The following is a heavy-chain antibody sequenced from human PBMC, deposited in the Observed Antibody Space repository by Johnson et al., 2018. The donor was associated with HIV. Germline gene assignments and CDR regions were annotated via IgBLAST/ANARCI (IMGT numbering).Heavy chain of an antibody. CDR1: GFTFSSYG. Sequence: MQLVESGGGVVQPGRSLRLSCAASGFTFSSYGMHWVRQAPGKGLEWVSAISSSGGSTYYADSVKGRFTISRDNSKNTLHLQMNSLRAEDTAVYYCANYAGLGAFDIWGQGTMVTVSS. D-gene: IGHD4-17*01. CDR3: ANYAGLGAFDI. CDR2: ISSSGGST. J-gene: IGHJ3*02. V-gene: IGHV3-23*04.